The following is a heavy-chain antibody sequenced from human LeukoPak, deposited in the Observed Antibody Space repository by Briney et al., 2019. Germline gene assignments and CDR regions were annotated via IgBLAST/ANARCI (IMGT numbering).Heavy chain of an antibody. CDR2: IYHSGST. V-gene: IGHV4-4*02. CDR1: GGSISSSNW. Sequence: SETLSLTCAVSGGSISSSNWWSWVRQSPGKGLEWIGEIYHSGSTNYNPSLKRRVTISVDTSTNQFSLKLSSVTAADTAVYYCARGGARGKLLFDYWGQGTLVTVSS. D-gene: IGHD1-26*01. J-gene: IGHJ4*02. CDR3: ARGGARGKLLFDY.